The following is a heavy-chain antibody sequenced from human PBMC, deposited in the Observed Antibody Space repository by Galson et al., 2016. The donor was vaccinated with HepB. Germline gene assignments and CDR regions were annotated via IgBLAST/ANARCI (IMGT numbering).Heavy chain of an antibody. V-gene: IGHV3-30*04. D-gene: IGHD1-26*01. CDR3: VRDEGGRSRSWYFSLGQQIEYYGMDI. CDR1: EFTFRTYA. J-gene: IGHJ6*02. Sequence: SLRLSCAASEFTFRTYAVHWVRQAPGKGREWVAAISHDGSNEYYADSVKGRFTLSRNNSKSTVYLTMNSLRVDDTAVYFCVRDEGGRSRSWYFSLGQQIEYYGMDIWGQGTTVIVSS. CDR2: ISHDGSNE.